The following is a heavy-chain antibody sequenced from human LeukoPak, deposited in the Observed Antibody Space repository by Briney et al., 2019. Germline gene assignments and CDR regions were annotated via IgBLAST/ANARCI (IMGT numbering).Heavy chain of an antibody. CDR2: IKQDGSEK. J-gene: IGHJ3*02. CDR3: AGRQAGTTTFDI. D-gene: IGHD6-13*01. CDR1: GFTFSRYW. V-gene: IGHV3-7*02. Sequence: GGSLRLSCAASGFTFSRYWMSWVRQAPGKGLEWVANIKQDGSEKYYVDSVKGRFTISRDNAKNSLYLQINSLRAEDTALYYCAGRQAGTTTFDIWGQGTMVTVSS.